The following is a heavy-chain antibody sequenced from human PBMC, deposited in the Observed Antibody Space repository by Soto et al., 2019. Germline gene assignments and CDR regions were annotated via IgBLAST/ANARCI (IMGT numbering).Heavy chain of an antibody. D-gene: IGHD3-16*01. V-gene: IGHV4-59*01. Sequence: QVQLQESGPRLVKPSETLSLTCTVSGASINSFYWNWVRQPPGKGLEWIGYVYDTGSAKYDPSNPSLKSRVTISVDTSKNQLFLKLSSVIAADTAMYYCARSSGRGSTLGDSFDVWGQGTMVTVSS. CDR1: GASINSFY. CDR3: ARSSGRGSTLGDSFDV. J-gene: IGHJ3*01. CDR2: VYDTGSA.